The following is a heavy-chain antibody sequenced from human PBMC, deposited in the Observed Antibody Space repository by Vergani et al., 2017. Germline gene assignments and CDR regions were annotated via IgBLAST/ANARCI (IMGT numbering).Heavy chain of an antibody. Sequence: QVQLVQSGAEVKKPGSSVKVSCKASGGTFSSYAISWVRQAPGQGLEGMGGIIPIFGTANYAQKFQGRVTITAAESKSTAYMELSSLRAEETAVYYCAGEYHGYNRQFGCYYYSYYMDVWGKGTTVTVSS. J-gene: IGHJ6*03. CDR3: AGEYHGYNRQFGCYYYSYYMDV. CDR1: GGTFSSYA. D-gene: IGHD5-24*01. CDR2: IIPIFGTA. V-gene: IGHV1-69*01.